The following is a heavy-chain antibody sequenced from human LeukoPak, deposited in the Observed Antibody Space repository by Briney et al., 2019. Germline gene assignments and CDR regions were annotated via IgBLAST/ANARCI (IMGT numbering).Heavy chain of an antibody. CDR3: ARGCSSTSCHTADNWFDP. Sequence: RGPLRLSCAASGFTFSNYYMNWIRQAPGKGLEWVSYISSNSSYTTYADSVKGRFTISRDNAKNSLYLQMNSLRAEDTAVYYCARGCSSTSCHTADNWFDPWGRGTLVTVSS. CDR1: GFTFSNYY. D-gene: IGHD2-2*01. V-gene: IGHV3-11*06. J-gene: IGHJ5*02. CDR2: ISSNSSYT.